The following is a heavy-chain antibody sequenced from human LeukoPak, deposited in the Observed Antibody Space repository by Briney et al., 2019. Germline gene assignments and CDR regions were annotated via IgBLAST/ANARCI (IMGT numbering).Heavy chain of an antibody. V-gene: IGHV3-74*01. Sequence: PGGFLRLSCAASGFSFTNYWMHWVRQAPGKGLVWVSRINSDGSSTNYADSVKGRFTISRDNAKNTLYLQMNSLRAEDTAMYYCARPGELFNYWGQGTLVTVSS. CDR1: GFSFTNYW. CDR3: ARPGELFNY. J-gene: IGHJ4*02. CDR2: INSDGSST. D-gene: IGHD3-10*01.